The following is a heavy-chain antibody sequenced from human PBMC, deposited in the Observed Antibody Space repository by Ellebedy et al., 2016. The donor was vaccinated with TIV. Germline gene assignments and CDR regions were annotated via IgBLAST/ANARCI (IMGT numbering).Heavy chain of an antibody. CDR2: INPNSGGT. CDR3: ARDHDEGWYFDL. J-gene: IGHJ2*01. V-gene: IGHV1-2*02. CDR1: GYTFSGNY. Sequence: ASVKVSXXASGYTFSGNYMHWVRQAPGQGLEWVGWINPNSGGTSYAQKFQGRVTLTSDTSISTAYMELSRLISDDTAVYYCARDHDEGWYFDLWGRGTLVTVSS.